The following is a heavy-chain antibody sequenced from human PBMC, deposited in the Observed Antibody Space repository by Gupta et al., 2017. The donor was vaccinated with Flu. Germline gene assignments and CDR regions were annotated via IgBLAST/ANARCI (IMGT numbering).Heavy chain of an antibody. CDR3: ARGWARDY. CDR1: GGSFSGYY. CDR2: INHSGST. D-gene: IGHD1-26*01. J-gene: IGHJ4*02. V-gene: IGHV4-34*01. Sequence: AVYGGSFSGYYWSWIRQPPGKGLEWIGEINHSGSTNYNPSLKSRVTISVDTSKNQFSLKLSSVTAADTAVYYCARGWARDYWGQGTLVTVSS.